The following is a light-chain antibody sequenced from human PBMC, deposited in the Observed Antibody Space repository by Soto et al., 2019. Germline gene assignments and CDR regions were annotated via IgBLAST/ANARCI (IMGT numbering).Light chain of an antibody. CDR1: QSVASN. CDR2: GAS. Sequence: DIVMTQSPATLSVSPGERATLSCRASQSVASNLAWYQQRPGHAPRLLIYGASTRATGVPVRFSGSGSGTEFTLTISSLQSEEFAVYYCHHYNNWPHTFGGGTKVEIK. V-gene: IGKV3-15*01. J-gene: IGKJ4*01. CDR3: HHYNNWPHT.